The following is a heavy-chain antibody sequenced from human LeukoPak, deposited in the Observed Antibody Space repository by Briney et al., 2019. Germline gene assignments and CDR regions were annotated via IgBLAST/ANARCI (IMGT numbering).Heavy chain of an antibody. J-gene: IGHJ5*02. CDR2: ISHDGSNK. Sequence: GGSLRLSCAASGFTFSSYAMHWVRQAPGKGLEWVAVISHDGSNKYYADSVKGRFTISRDNSKNTLYLQMNSLRAEATAGYYCARDLSPYSRDRTPCSNWFDPWGQGTLVTVSS. V-gene: IGHV3-30-3*01. CDR3: ARDLSPYSRDRTPCSNWFDP. D-gene: IGHD6-13*01. CDR1: GFTFSSYA.